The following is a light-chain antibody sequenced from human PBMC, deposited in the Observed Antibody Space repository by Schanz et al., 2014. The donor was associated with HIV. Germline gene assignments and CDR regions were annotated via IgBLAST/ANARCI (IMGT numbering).Light chain of an antibody. CDR3: QTWGPGIQV. Sequence: QLVLTQSPSASASLGASVKLTCTLSSGHSTYVIAWHQQQPGKGPRFLMKVNSDVGHTKGDGIPDRFSGSSSGAERYLTISSLQSEDEADYYCQTWGPGIQVFGGGTKLTV. V-gene: IGLV4-69*02. CDR1: SGHSTYV. CDR2: VNSDVGH. J-gene: IGLJ3*02.